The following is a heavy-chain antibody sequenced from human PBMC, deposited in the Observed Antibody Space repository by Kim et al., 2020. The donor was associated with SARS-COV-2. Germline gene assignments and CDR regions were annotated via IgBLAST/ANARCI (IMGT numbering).Heavy chain of an antibody. J-gene: IGHJ4*02. D-gene: IGHD5-18*01. CDR1: GFTVSSNY. CDR3: ARDLGGYSYAYHY. CDR2: IYSGGST. V-gene: IGHV3-66*01. Sequence: GGSLRLSCAASGFTVSSNYMSWVRQAPGKGLEWVSVIYSGGSTYYADSVKGRFTISRDNSKNTLYLQMNSLRAEDTAVYYCARDLGGYSYAYHYWGQGTLVTVSS.